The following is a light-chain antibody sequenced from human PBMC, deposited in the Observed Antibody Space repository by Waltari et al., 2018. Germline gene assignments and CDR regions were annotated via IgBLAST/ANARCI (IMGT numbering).Light chain of an antibody. CDR3: QQYNRWPPIT. CDR2: DAS. J-gene: IGKJ5*01. Sequence: ETVMTQSPATLSVSPGETAPRACRASQSVSSNVAWYQKKPSQAPRLLIYDASTRATSIPARFRGSGSGTEFTLTISSLQSEDFAVYYCQQYNRWPPITIGQGTRLEIK. CDR1: QSVSSN. V-gene: IGKV3-15*01.